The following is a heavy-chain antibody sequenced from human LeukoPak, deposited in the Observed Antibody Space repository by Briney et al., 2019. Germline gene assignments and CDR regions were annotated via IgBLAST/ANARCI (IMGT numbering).Heavy chain of an antibody. V-gene: IGHV4-34*01. D-gene: IGHD6-13*01. J-gene: IGHJ5*02. CDR3: ARKQGGQLVNTRRWFDP. CDR2: INHSGST. CDR1: GGSFSDYY. Sequence: SETLSLTCAVYGGSFSDYYWSWIRQSPGKGLEWIGEINHSGSTYYNPSLQSRVTISLDTSKSQFSLKLTSVTAADTAVYYCARKQGGQLVNTRRWFDPWGQGTLVTVSS.